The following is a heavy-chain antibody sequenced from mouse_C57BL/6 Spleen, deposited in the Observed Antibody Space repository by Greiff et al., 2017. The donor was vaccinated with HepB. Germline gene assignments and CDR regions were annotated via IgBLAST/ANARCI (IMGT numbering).Heavy chain of an antibody. Sequence: EVQRVESEGGLVQPGSSMKLSCTASGFTFSDYYMAWVRQVPEKGLEWVANINYDGSSTYYLDSLKSRFIISRDNAKNILYLQMSSLKSEDTATYYCASLYDYYWYFDVWGTGTTVTVSS. CDR2: INYDGSST. V-gene: IGHV5-16*01. J-gene: IGHJ1*03. CDR3: ASLYDYYWYFDV. D-gene: IGHD2-4*01. CDR1: GFTFSDYY.